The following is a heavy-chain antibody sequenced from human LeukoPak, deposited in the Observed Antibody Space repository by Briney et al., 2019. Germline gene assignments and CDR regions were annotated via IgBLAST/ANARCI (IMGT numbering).Heavy chain of an antibody. Sequence: SETLSLTXTVSGGSISSYYWSWIRQPAGKGLEWIGRIYTSGSTNYNPSLKSRVTMSVDTSKNQFSLKLSSVTAADTAVYYCARAIVGAYKSPLYYYYYMDVWGKGTTVTVSS. CDR2: IYTSGST. V-gene: IGHV4-4*07. CDR1: GGSISSYY. J-gene: IGHJ6*03. CDR3: ARAIVGAYKSPLYYYYYMDV. D-gene: IGHD1-26*01.